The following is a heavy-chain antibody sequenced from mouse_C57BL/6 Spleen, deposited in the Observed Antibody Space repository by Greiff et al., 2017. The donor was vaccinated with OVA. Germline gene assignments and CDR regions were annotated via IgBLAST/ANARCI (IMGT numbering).Heavy chain of an antibody. Sequence: QVQLQQPGAELVMPGASVKLSCKASGYTFTSYWMHWVKQRPGQGLEWIGEIDPSDSYTNYNQKFKGKSTLTVDKSSSTAYMQRSSLTSEDSAVYYCARSDSNGAWFAYWGQGTLVTVAA. CDR3: ARSDSNGAWFAY. CDR2: IDPSDSYT. J-gene: IGHJ3*01. CDR1: GYTFTSYW. V-gene: IGHV1-69*01. D-gene: IGHD2-5*01.